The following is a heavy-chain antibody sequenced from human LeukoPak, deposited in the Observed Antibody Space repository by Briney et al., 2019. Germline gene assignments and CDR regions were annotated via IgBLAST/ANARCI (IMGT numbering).Heavy chain of an antibody. CDR1: GFTLSSYG. CDR2: ISGSGSST. J-gene: IGHJ5*02. CDR3: ARWYNRSDP. Sequence: PGGSLRLSCAASGFTLSSYGMPWVRQAPGKGLEWVSGISGSGSSTHYADSVKGRFTISRDNSKNTVYLQMNSLRAEGTAVYYCARWYNRSDPWGQGTLVTVSS. V-gene: IGHV3-23*01. D-gene: IGHD2-8*01.